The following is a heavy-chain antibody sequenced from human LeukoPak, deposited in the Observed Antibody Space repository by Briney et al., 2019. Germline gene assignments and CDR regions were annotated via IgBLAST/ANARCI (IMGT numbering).Heavy chain of an antibody. D-gene: IGHD4-11*01. CDR3: ARDDYGNYGGPTEDDYYYYGIDV. J-gene: IGHJ6*02. Sequence: GGSLRLSCAASGFTFSNYWMIWVRQAPGKGLEWVGNIKQDGSEKRYADSVRGRSSISRDNAQTSLYLQMNSLRAEDTAVYYCARDDYGNYGGPTEDDYYYYGIDVWGQGTTVTVSS. V-gene: IGHV3-7*05. CDR2: IKQDGSEK. CDR1: GFTFSNYW.